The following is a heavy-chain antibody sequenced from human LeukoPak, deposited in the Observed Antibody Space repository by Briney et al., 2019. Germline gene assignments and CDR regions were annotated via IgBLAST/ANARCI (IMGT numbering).Heavy chain of an antibody. CDR3: ASPNPAGFEFDY. CDR2: TNPNSGNT. CDR1: GYTFTSYD. V-gene: IGHV1-8*01. Sequence: VASVKVSCKASGYTFTSYDINWVRQATGQGREWMGWTNPNSGNTGYAQKFQGRVTMTRDTSISTAYMELSRLRSDDTAVYYCASPNPAGFEFDYWGQGTLVTVSS. J-gene: IGHJ4*02. D-gene: IGHD3-10*01.